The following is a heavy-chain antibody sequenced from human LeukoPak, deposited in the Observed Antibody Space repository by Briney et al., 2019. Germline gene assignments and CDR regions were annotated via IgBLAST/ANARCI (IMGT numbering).Heavy chain of an antibody. J-gene: IGHJ4*02. CDR2: ISSSSSYI. D-gene: IGHD3-22*01. CDR3: AKKGYYDGSGYYMYYFDH. V-gene: IGHV3-21*04. Sequence: GGSLRLSCAASGFTFSSYSMNWVRQAPGKGLEWVSSISSSSSYIYYADSVKGRFTISRDNAKNSLYLQMNSLRAEDTAVYYCAKKGYYDGSGYYMYYFDHWGQGTLVTVSS. CDR1: GFTFSSYS.